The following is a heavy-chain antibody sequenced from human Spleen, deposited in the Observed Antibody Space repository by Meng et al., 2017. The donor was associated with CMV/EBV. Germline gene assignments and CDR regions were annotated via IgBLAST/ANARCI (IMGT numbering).Heavy chain of an antibody. CDR1: GDSVSSNSAA. CDR3: ARDPGTHCSGTICYSDWFDP. V-gene: IGHV6-1*01. D-gene: IGHD2-15*01. Sequence: SETLSLTCAISGDSVSSNSAAWNWIRQSPSRGLEWLGRTYYRSKWYNDYAISVKSRITINPDTSKNQFSLQLNSVTPEDTAVYYCARDPGTHCSGTICYSDWFDPWGQGIQVTVSS. J-gene: IGHJ5*02. CDR2: TYYRSKWYN.